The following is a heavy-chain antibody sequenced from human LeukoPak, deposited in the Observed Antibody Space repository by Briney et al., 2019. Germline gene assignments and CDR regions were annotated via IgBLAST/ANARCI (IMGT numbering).Heavy chain of an antibody. J-gene: IGHJ4*02. Sequence: PGGSLRLSCAASGFTFSSSAMSWVRQVPGKGLEWVSGISASGGSTYYADSVRGRFTISRDNSKNTLYVQMNSLRDEDTAVYYCAKGGLAAIPNYFDYWGQGTLVTVSS. CDR3: AKGGLAAIPNYFDY. D-gene: IGHD2-2*02. CDR2: ISASGGST. CDR1: GFTFSSSA. V-gene: IGHV3-23*01.